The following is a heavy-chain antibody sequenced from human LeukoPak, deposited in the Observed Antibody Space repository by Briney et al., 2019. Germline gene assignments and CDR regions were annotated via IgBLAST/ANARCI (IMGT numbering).Heavy chain of an antibody. CDR3: ARETYSGYETDDY. CDR2: ISSSIDLI. V-gene: IGHV3-21*01. Sequence: GGSLRVSCAASRFSSSSYSMNSVRQAPGKGVWWVSPISSSIDLIYYADSVKGRFSISTDTATNSLYMHTSTLRAGDTTVYYFARETYSGYETDDYWGQGTLVTVSP. D-gene: IGHD5-12*01. J-gene: IGHJ4*02. CDR1: RFSSSSYS.